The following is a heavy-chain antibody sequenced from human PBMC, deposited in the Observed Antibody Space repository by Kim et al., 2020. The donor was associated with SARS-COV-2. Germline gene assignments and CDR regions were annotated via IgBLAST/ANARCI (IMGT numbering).Heavy chain of an antibody. J-gene: IGHJ5*02. D-gene: IGHD1-7*01. CDR2: GGNT. Sequence: GGNTSYSDSVHGMFTSSRDNSQSTLYLPMNSLRAEDAAVYYCASGEGTFDPWGQGTLVTVSS. V-gene: IGHV3-23*01. CDR3: ASGEGTFDP.